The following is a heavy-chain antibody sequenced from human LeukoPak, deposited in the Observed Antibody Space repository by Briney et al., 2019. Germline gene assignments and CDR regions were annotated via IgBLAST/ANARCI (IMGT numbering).Heavy chain of an antibody. CDR1: GYTFTGYY. Sequence: GASVKVSCKASGYTFTGYYIHWVRQAPGQGLEWMGWINPNSGGTNYAQKFQGRVTMTRDTSISTAYMELSRLRSDDTAVYYCARGREELPYYYYMDVWGKGTTVTISS. CDR2: INPNSGGT. J-gene: IGHJ6*03. D-gene: IGHD1-7*01. V-gene: IGHV1-2*02. CDR3: ARGREELPYYYYMDV.